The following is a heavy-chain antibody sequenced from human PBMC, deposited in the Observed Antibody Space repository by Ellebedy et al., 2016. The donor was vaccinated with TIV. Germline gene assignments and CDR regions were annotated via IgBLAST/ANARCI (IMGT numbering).Heavy chain of an antibody. V-gene: IGHV1-2*07. D-gene: IGHD3-22*01. CDR3: ARVRRGSSGMDV. Sequence: ASVKVSCKSTGYSLTDYYIQWVRQAPGQGLEWMGWINHHSGATKSPPRFQARVILTRDTSVNTAYMELSRLQSDDTATYYCARVRRGSSGMDVWGQGTTVTVS. CDR2: INHHSGAT. CDR1: GYSLTDYY. J-gene: IGHJ6*02.